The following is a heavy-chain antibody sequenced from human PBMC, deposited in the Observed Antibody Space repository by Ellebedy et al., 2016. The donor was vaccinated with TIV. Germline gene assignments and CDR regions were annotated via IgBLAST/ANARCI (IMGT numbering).Heavy chain of an antibody. J-gene: IGHJ4*02. V-gene: IGHV1-2*02. CDR1: GHTFANFY. D-gene: IGHD2-21*02. CDR3: ARAYCGGSCFSSLDH. CDR2: INPNSGDT. Sequence: AASVKVSCKTSGHTFANFYMHWVRQAPGQGLEWMGWINPNSGDTNYAQKFQGRVTMTRDTSISTAYMELSRLRSDDTAMYYCARAYCGGSCFSSLDHWGQGTLVTVSS.